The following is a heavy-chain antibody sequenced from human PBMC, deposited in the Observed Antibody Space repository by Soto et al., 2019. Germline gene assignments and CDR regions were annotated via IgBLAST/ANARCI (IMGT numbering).Heavy chain of an antibody. V-gene: IGHV4-59*08. D-gene: IGHD4-17*01. Sequence: SETLSLTCTVSGGSISSYYWSWIRQPPGKGLEWIGYIYYSGSTNYNPSLKSRVTISVDTSKNQFSLKLSSVTAADTAVYYCAGSTVTTAFYGAFDIWGQGTMVTVSS. CDR1: GGSISSYY. J-gene: IGHJ3*02. CDR2: IYYSGST. CDR3: AGSTVTTAFYGAFDI.